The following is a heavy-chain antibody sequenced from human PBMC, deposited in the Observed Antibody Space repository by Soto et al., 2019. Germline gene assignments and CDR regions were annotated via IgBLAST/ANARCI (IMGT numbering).Heavy chain of an antibody. D-gene: IGHD6-13*01. CDR2: VNTYNGNP. V-gene: IGHV1-18*01. Sequence: QVQLVQSGGELKKPGASVKVSCTASGYTFTNYAISWVRQAPGRGLEWMGWVNTYNGNPNYAQIFQGRVTMTTVTSTGTAYMELRSLKSDDSAIYYCARDSQYSTSWQRFDSWGQGTLVTVSS. J-gene: IGHJ4*02. CDR1: GYTFTNYA. CDR3: ARDSQYSTSWQRFDS.